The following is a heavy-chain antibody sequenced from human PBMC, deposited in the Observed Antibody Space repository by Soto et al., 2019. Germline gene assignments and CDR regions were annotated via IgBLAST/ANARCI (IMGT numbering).Heavy chain of an antibody. CDR3: ASEDYGRNYYSYGMDV. J-gene: IGHJ6*02. V-gene: IGHV3-33*01. Sequence: QVQLVESGGGVVQPGRSLRLSCAASGFTFSSYGMHWVRQAPGKGLEWVAVIWYDGSNKYYADSVKGRFTISRDNSKNXLYLQMNSLRAEDTAVYYCASEDYGRNYYSYGMDVWGQGTTVTVSS. D-gene: IGHD3-10*01. CDR1: GFTFSSYG. CDR2: IWYDGSNK.